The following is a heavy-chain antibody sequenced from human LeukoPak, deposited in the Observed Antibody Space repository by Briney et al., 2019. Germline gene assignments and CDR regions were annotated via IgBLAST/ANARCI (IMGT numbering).Heavy chain of an antibody. V-gene: IGHV3-30*03. J-gene: IGHJ4*02. D-gene: IGHD3-22*01. CDR2: ISYDGNNE. Sequence: GRSLRLSCAASGFTFDTYGMHGVRQAPGKGLEWVADISYDGNNENYVDTVKGRFTISRDKSKNTLYLQMNSLRAEDTAVYYCASRSIYYYYFDYWGQGTLVTVSS. CDR3: ASRSIYYYYFDY. CDR1: GFTFDTYG.